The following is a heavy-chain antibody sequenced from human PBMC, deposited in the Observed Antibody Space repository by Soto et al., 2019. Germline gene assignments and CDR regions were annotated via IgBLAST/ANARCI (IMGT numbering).Heavy chain of an antibody. CDR3: ATDTIFGSEAFDI. CDR2: ISAYNGNT. V-gene: IGHV1-18*01. Sequence: QAQLVQSGAELKKPGASVKVSCKASGYPFTNSGISWVRQAPGQGLEWMGWISAYNGNTNYAQNLQGRVSMTTDTSTSTAYLELRSLRSDDTAVYFFATDTIFGSEAFDIWGQGTLVTVSS. CDR1: GYPFTNSG. D-gene: IGHD3-3*01. J-gene: IGHJ3*02.